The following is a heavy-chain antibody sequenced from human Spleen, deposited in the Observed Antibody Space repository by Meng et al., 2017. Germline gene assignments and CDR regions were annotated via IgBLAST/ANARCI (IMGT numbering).Heavy chain of an antibody. CDR2: IWYDGSNK. CDR3: AGDVGYDGNFDY. Sequence: GESLKISCAASGFTFSSYGMHWVRQAPGKGLEWVAVIWYDGSNKYYADSVKVRFTISRDNSKNTLYLQMNSLRAEDTAVYYCAGDVGYDGNFDYWGQGTLVTVSS. J-gene: IGHJ4*02. D-gene: IGHD3-22*01. V-gene: IGHV3-33*01. CDR1: GFTFSSYG.